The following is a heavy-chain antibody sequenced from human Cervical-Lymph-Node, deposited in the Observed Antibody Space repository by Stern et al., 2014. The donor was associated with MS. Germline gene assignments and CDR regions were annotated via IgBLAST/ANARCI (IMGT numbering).Heavy chain of an antibody. CDR2: ISYDGSNK. CDR3: ARALSSGWSKTTDY. CDR1: GFTFSSYS. D-gene: IGHD6-19*01. V-gene: IGHV3-30*01. J-gene: IGHJ4*02. Sequence: VQLVESGGGVVHPGRSLRLSCAASGFTFSSYSMHLVRQAPGKGLEWVAVISYDGSNKYHADSVKGRFTISRDNSNNTLYLQMNSLRTEDTAVYYCARALSSGWSKTTDYWGQGTLVTVSS.